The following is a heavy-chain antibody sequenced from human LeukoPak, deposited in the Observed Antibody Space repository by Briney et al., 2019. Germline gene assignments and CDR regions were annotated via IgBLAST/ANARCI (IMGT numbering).Heavy chain of an antibody. CDR2: ISSNGYST. J-gene: IGHJ4*02. CDR3: GRATLGGGFES. Sequence: PGGSLRLSCSASGFTFSGYTMHWVRQAPGKGLDYVSGISSNGYSTFYADSVKGRFTISRDNSKNTLYLQMNTLRAEDTAMYYCGRATLGGGFESWGQGTLVIVSS. V-gene: IGHV3-64*04. CDR1: GFTFSGYT. D-gene: IGHD2-15*01.